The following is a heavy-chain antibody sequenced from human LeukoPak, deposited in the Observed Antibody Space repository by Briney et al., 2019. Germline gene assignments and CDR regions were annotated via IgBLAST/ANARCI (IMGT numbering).Heavy chain of an antibody. V-gene: IGHV3-74*01. D-gene: IGHD6-6*01. Sequence: GGSLRLSCAASGFTFTNHWMHWVRQAPGMGLVWVLRLPPDELDIIYADSVKGRLTVSRDNSKHTVYLQINNLRAEDTAVYYRVGTIASRGSEYWGQGALVTVSS. CDR2: LPPDELDI. J-gene: IGHJ4*02. CDR1: GFTFTNHW. CDR3: VGTIASRGSEY.